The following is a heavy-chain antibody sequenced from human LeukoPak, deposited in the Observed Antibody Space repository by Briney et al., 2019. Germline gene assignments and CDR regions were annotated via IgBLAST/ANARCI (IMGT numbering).Heavy chain of an antibody. CDR3: ARGPEPTADYYYGMDV. V-gene: IGHV1-69*02. J-gene: IGHJ6*02. CDR1: GGTFSSYT. Sequence: GASVKVSCKASGGTFSSYTISWVRQAPGQGLEWMGRIIPILGIANYAQKFQGRVTITADKSTSTACMELSSLRSEDTAVYYCARGPEPTADYYYGMDVWGQGTTVTVSS. CDR2: IIPILGIA.